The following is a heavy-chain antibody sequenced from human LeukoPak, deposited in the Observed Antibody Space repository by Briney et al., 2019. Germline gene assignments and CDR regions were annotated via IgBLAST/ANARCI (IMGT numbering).Heavy chain of an antibody. Sequence: SVKVSCKASGGTFRTFAISWVRQAPGQGLEWMGGIIPIFGIPDSAQKFQGRLTITADESTTTAYMELSSLRSDDTAVYYCARDVGEYCSSTNCYASHYWGQGTLVTVSS. CDR2: IIPIFGIP. CDR3: ARDVGEYCSSTNCYASHY. D-gene: IGHD2-2*01. V-gene: IGHV1-69*13. CDR1: GGTFRTFA. J-gene: IGHJ4*02.